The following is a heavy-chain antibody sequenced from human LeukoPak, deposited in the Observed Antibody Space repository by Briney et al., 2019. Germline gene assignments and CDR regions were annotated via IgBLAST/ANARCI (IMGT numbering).Heavy chain of an antibody. V-gene: IGHV1-69*04. J-gene: IGHJ4*02. Sequence: SVKVSCEASGGTFSSYAISWVRQAPGQGLEWMGRIIPILGIANYAQKFQGRVTITADKSTSTAYMELSSLRSEDTAVYYCARGSDGYKTEQWPRGQGTLVTVSS. CDR2: IIPILGIA. D-gene: IGHD5-24*01. CDR1: GGTFSSYA. CDR3: ARGSDGYKTEQWP.